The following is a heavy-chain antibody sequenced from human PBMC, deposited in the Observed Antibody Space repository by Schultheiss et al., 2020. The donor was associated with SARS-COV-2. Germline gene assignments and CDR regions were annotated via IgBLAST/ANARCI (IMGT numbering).Heavy chain of an antibody. V-gene: IGHV3-11*04. CDR3: ARPLAGGQFKSHSWFDP. Sequence: GGSLRLSCAASGFTFSDYYMSWIRQAPGKGLEWVSYISSSGSTIYYADSVKGRFTISRDSARNTIYLQMNSLRVEDTAVYYCARPLAGGQFKSHSWFDPWGQGTLVTVSS. J-gene: IGHJ5*02. D-gene: IGHD1-26*01. CDR2: ISSSGSTI. CDR1: GFTFSDYY.